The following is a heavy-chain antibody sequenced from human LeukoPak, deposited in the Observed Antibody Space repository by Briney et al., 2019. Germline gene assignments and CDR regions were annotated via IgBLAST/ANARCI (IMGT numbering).Heavy chain of an antibody. V-gene: IGHV3-74*01. CDR2: VNSDGSWT. Sequence: GGSLRLSCAASGNYWMHWVRQAPGKGLVWVSHVNSDGSWTSHADSVKGRFTISKDNAKNSLYLQMNSLRAEDTAVYYCARVISAAGIDYWGQGTLVTVSS. J-gene: IGHJ4*02. CDR1: GNYW. D-gene: IGHD6-13*01. CDR3: ARVISAAGIDY.